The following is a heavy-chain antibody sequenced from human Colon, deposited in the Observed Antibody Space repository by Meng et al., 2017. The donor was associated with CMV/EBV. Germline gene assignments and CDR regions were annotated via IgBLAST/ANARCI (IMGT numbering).Heavy chain of an antibody. Sequence: SGFTFSNYAMSWVRQAPGKGLERVSTISGSAGTTYYADSVKGRFTISRDNSKNTLSLQMNSLRAEDTAVYYCAKDLSITTAGSPFDYWGQGTLVTVSS. CDR2: ISGSAGTT. CDR1: GFTFSNYA. D-gene: IGHD6-13*01. J-gene: IGHJ4*02. V-gene: IGHV3-23*01. CDR3: AKDLSITTAGSPFDY.